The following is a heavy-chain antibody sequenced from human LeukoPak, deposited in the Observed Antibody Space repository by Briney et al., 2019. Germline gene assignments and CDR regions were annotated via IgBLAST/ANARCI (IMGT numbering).Heavy chain of an antibody. CDR2: VSGSGNEI. Sequence: PGGSLRLSCAASGFTFNNFEMNWVRQAPGKGLEWISYVSGSGNEIHYGDSVKGRFTISRDNAQSSLYLQMNSLRAEDTAVYYCATKVPGNPHFSSWGVGTLVTVSS. CDR3: ATKVPGNPHFSS. D-gene: IGHD6-19*01. V-gene: IGHV3-48*03. CDR1: GFTFNNFE. J-gene: IGHJ4*02.